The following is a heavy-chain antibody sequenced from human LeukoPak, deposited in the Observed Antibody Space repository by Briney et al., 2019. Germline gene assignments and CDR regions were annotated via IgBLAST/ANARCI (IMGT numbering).Heavy chain of an antibody. Sequence: GGSLRLSCAASGFTFSSYAMHWVRQAPGKGLEWVAVISYDGSNKYYADSVKGRFTISRDNSKNTLYLQMNSLRAEDTAVYYCARDRGQLWFRWYFDYWGQGTLVTVSS. CDR1: GFTFSSYA. V-gene: IGHV3-30*04. D-gene: IGHD5-18*01. CDR2: ISYDGSNK. J-gene: IGHJ4*02. CDR3: ARDRGQLWFRWYFDY.